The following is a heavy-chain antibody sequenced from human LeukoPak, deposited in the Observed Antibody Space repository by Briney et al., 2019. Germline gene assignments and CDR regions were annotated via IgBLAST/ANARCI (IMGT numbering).Heavy chain of an antibody. CDR2: IFYSGST. J-gene: IGHJ4*02. CDR1: GGSISTSSYY. CDR3: ARDIAAAGTPLGGLYYFDY. Sequence: SETLSLTCTVSGGSISTSSYYWGWVRQPPGKGLEWIGNIFYSGSTYYSPSLKSRVTISVDTSKNQFSLKLSSVTAADTAVYYCARDIAAAGTPLGGLYYFDYWGQGTLVTVSS. D-gene: IGHD6-13*01. V-gene: IGHV4-39*07.